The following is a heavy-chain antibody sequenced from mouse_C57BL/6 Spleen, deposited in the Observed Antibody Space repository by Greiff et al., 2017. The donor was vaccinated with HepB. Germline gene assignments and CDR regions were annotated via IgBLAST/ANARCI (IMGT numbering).Heavy chain of an antibody. Sequence: DVMLVESGGGLVKPGGSLKLSCAASGFTFSSYAMSWVRQTPEKRLEWVATISDGGSYTYYPDNVKGRFTISRDNAKNNLYLQMSHLKSEDTAMYYCARGGLRGYFDVWGTGTTVTVSS. J-gene: IGHJ1*03. CDR2: ISDGGSYT. CDR1: GFTFSSYA. D-gene: IGHD1-1*01. V-gene: IGHV5-4*03. CDR3: ARGGLRGYFDV.